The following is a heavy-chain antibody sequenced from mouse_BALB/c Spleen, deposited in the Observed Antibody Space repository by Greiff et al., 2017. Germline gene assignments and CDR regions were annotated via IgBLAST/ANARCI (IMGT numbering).Heavy chain of an antibody. J-gene: IGHJ3*01. CDR2: ISSGSSTI. CDR1: GFTFSSFG. V-gene: IGHV5-17*02. Sequence: DVKLVESGGGLVQPGGSRKLSCAASGFTFSSFGMHWVRQAPEKGLEWVAYISSGSSTIYYADTVKGRFTISRDNPKNTLFLQMTSLRSEDTAMYYGAKPARAPAWFAYWGQGTLVTVSA. D-gene: IGHD1-2*01. CDR3: AKPARAPAWFAY.